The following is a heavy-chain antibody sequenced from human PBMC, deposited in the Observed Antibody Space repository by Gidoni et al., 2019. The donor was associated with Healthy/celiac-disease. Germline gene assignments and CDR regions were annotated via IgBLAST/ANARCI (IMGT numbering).Heavy chain of an antibody. D-gene: IGHD1-26*01. CDR1: GFTFSSSA. V-gene: IGHV3-23*01. CDR2: ISGSGGST. Sequence: EVQLLESGGGLVQPGGSLRLSCAASGFTFSSSAMSWVRQAPGKGLEWVSAISGSGGSTYYADSVKGRFTISRDNSKNTLYLQMNSLRAEDTAVYYCAKVSSEPEDYYYYGMDVWGQGTTVTVSS. CDR3: AKVSSEPEDYYYYGMDV. J-gene: IGHJ6*02.